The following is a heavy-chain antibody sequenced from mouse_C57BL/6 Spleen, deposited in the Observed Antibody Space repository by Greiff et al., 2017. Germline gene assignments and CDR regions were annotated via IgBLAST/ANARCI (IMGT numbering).Heavy chain of an antibody. Sequence: QVQLQQSGAELVRPGASVTLSCKASGYTFTDYEMHWVKQTPVHGLEWIGAIDPETGGTAYNQKFKGKAILTADKSSSTAYMELRSLTSEDSAVYYCTRNSSGCVFDYWGQGTTLTVSS. D-gene: IGHD3-2*02. CDR3: TRNSSGCVFDY. CDR1: GYTFTDYE. J-gene: IGHJ2*01. CDR2: IDPETGGT. V-gene: IGHV1-15*01.